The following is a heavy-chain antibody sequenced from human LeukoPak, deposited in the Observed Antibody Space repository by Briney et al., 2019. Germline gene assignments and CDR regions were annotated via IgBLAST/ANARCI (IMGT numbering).Heavy chain of an antibody. CDR3: TRDDSGWYASDY. CDR1: GFTFSGPP. J-gene: IGHJ4*02. Sequence: GGPLKLSRAASGFTFSGPPVHGVPAASGKALVCFGRLRSKTNSYATAYAASVKGRLTISRDDSKNTAYLQMNSLKTEDTAIYYCTRDDSGWYASDYWGQGALVTVSS. CDR2: LRSKTNSYAT. V-gene: IGHV3-73*01. D-gene: IGHD6-19*01.